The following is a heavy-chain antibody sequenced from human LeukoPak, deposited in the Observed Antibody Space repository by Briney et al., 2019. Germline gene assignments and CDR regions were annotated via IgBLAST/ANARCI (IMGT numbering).Heavy chain of an antibody. CDR3: ARGPSRYYDSSGYYYGMDV. CDR1: GYSISSDYY. CDR2: IYHSGST. D-gene: IGHD3-22*01. J-gene: IGHJ6*02. Sequence: SETLSLTCTVSGYSISSDYYWGWIRQPPGKGLEWIGYIYHSGSTYYNPSLKSRVTISVDRSKNQFSLKLSSVTAADTAVYYCARGPSRYYDSSGYYYGMDVWGQGTTVTVSS. V-gene: IGHV4-38-2*02.